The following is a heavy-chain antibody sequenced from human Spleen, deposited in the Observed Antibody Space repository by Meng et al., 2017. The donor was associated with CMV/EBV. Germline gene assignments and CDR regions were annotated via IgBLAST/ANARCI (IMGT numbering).Heavy chain of an antibody. J-gene: IGHJ4*02. CDR1: GFTFSSYG. Sequence: GGSLRLSCAASGFTFSSYGMHWVRQAPGKGLEWVAVIWFDGSNKYYADSVEGRFTISRDNSNSALYLQMDRLRVEDTAVYYCARAFYDFWSGIGYWGQGVLVTVSS. D-gene: IGHD3-3*01. V-gene: IGHV3-33*01. CDR3: ARAFYDFWSGIGY. CDR2: IWFDGSNK.